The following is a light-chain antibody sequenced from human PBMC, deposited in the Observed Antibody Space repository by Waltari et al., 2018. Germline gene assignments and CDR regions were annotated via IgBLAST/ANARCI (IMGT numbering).Light chain of an antibody. CDR1: QSVLFSPNSKNY. Sequence: DIVMTKSPDSLAVSLGERATINCTSSQSVLFSPNSKNYLAWYQQKPGQPPKLLIYWASTRESGVPDRFSGSGSGTDFTLTISSLQAEDVAVYYCQQFYTTPPTFGQGTKVEIK. V-gene: IGKV4-1*01. CDR2: WAS. J-gene: IGKJ1*01. CDR3: QQFYTTPPT.